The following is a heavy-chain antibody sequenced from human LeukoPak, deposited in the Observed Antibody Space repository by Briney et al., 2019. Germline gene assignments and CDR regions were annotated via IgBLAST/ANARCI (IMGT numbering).Heavy chain of an antibody. V-gene: IGHV3-30-3*01. CDR2: ISYDVSNE. D-gene: IGHD3-10*01. Sequence: PGRSLRLSCAASGFTFSTYTFHWVRQAPGKGLEWVTSISYDVSNEYYADSVKGRFTISRDNSKNTLYLQMNSLRPEDTAVYYCARGSDHYGSGTYYFDYWGQGTLVTVSS. CDR3: ARGSDHYGSGTYYFDY. CDR1: GFTFSTYT. J-gene: IGHJ4*02.